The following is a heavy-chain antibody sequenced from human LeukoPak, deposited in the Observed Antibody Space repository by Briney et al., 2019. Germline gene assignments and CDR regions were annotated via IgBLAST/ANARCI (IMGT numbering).Heavy chain of an antibody. CDR3: ARGPLLRFLEWLPGGGAFDI. J-gene: IGHJ3*02. D-gene: IGHD3-3*01. CDR2: IKQDGSEK. V-gene: IGHV3-7*04. Sequence: GGSLRLSCAASGFTFSSYWMSWVRQAPGKGLEWVANIKQDGSEKYYVDSVKGRFTISRDNAKNSLYLQMNSLRAEDTAVYYCARGPLLRFLEWLPGGGAFDIWGQGTMVTVSS. CDR1: GFTFSSYW.